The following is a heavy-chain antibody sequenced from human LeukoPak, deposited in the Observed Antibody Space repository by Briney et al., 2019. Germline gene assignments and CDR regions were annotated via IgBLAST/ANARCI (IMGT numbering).Heavy chain of an antibody. CDR2: FDPEGGET. V-gene: IGHV1-24*01. J-gene: IGHJ3*02. CDR1: RYTLIEQS. Sequence: ASVKDSCKGSRYTLIEQSMHGVRQAPGKGLEWMGGFDPEGGETIYAQKFQGRVTMTEDTSTDTAYMELSSLRSEDTAVYYCATRLVHSDGNRDILGAYDIKGQGTMVTVSS. CDR3: ATRLVHSDGNRDILGAYDI. D-gene: IGHD3-9*01.